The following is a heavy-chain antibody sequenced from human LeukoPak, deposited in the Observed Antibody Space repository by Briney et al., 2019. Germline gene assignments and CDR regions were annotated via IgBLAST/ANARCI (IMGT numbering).Heavy chain of an antibody. CDR2: IYDSGAA. CDR1: GASISPLY. Sequence: SQTLSLTCTVSGASISPLYWSWIRQAPGKALEFIGYIYDSGAANYNPSLKRQVTLSVDTSKNQFSLKLTSVTAADTAVYYCASGGVAAKYYFDYWGQGILVSVSS. V-gene: IGHV4-59*11. J-gene: IGHJ4*02. D-gene: IGHD6-13*01. CDR3: ASGGVAAKYYFDY.